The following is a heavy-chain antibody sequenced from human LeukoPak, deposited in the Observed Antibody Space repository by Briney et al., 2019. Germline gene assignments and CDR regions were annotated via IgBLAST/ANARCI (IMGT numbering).Heavy chain of an antibody. CDR1: GGSISSSSYY. CDR3: ARARDFDY. J-gene: IGHJ4*02. V-gene: IGHV4-61*01. CDR2: IYYSGST. Sequence: SETLSLTCTVSGGSISSSSYYWSWIRQPPGKGLEWIGYIYYSGSTNYNPSLKSRVTISVDTSKNQFSLKLSSVTAADTAVYYCARARDFDYWGQGTLVTVSS.